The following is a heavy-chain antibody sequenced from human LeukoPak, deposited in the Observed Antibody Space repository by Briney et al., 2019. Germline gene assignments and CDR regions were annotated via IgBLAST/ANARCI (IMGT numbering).Heavy chain of an antibody. CDR3: AKNKGYSYGSSYGMDV. D-gene: IGHD5-18*01. J-gene: IGHJ6*02. V-gene: IGHV3-23*01. CDR2: ISGSGGST. CDR1: GFTFSSYA. Sequence: GASLRLSCAASGFTFSSYAMSWVRQAPGKGLEWVSAISGSGGSTYYADSVKGRFTISRDNSKNTLYLQLNSLRADDAAVYYCAKNKGYSYGSSYGMDVWGQGTTVTVSS.